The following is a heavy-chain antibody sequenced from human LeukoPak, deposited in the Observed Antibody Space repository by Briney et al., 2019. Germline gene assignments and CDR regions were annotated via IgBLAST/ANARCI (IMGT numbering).Heavy chain of an antibody. CDR1: GFTVSSNY. Sequence: PGRSLRLSCAASGFTVSSNYMSWVRQAPGKGLEWVSVIYSGGGKYYADSVKGRFTISRDNSKNTLYLQMNSLRAEDTAVYYCARWACSSTSCYNDYWGQGTLVIVSS. J-gene: IGHJ4*02. CDR3: ARWACSSTSCYNDY. D-gene: IGHD2-2*02. CDR2: IYSGGGK. V-gene: IGHV3-53*01.